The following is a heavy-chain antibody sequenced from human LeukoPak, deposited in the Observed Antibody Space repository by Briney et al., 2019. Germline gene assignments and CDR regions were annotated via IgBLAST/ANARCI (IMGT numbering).Heavy chain of an antibody. CDR3: AKEGGYSSSSVDY. V-gene: IGHV3-23*01. Sequence: GGSLRLSCAASGFTFSSYAMSWVRQAPGKGLEWVSAISGSDVSTYYADSVKGRFTISRDNSKKTVYLQMNSLRAEDTAVYYCAKEGGYSSSSVDYWGQGTLVTVSS. J-gene: IGHJ4*02. CDR1: GFTFSSYA. D-gene: IGHD6-6*01. CDR2: ISGSDVST.